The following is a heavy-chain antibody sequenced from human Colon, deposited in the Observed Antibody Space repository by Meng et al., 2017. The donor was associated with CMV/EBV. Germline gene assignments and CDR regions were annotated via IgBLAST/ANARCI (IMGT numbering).Heavy chain of an antibody. CDR3: ASTGPLYGLYFCY. Sequence: GGSLRLSCAASGSSFSNSWMTWFRRAPGKGLEWVAKINEDGSDKYYVDSVKGRFTIFRDNAKDSVYLQMNSLRAEDTAVYYCASTGPLYGLYFCYWGQGTLVTVSS. CDR2: INEDGSDK. D-gene: IGHD2-8*01. CDR1: GSSFSNSW. V-gene: IGHV3-7*01. J-gene: IGHJ4*02.